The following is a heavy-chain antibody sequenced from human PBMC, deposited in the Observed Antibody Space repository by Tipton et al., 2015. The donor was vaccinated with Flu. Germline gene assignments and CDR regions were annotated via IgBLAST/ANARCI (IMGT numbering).Heavy chain of an antibody. D-gene: IGHD3-22*01. CDR1: GFTVSSKY. CDR3: ARDYAPAYYYDNSAYAYFDF. V-gene: IGHV3-66*01. CDR2: IYRGGTT. J-gene: IGHJ4*02. Sequence: QLVQSGGGLVQPGGSLRLSCAASGFTVSSKYMGWVRQAPGKGLQWVSVIYRGGTTYVADSVKGRFTISRDIAKNSLDLQMNSLRVEDTAVYFCARDYAPAYYYDNSAYAYFDFWGLGTLV.